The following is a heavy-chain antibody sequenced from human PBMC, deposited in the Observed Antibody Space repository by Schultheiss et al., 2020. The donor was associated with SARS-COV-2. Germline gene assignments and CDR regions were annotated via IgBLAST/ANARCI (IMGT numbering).Heavy chain of an antibody. Sequence: GGSLRLSCAASGFTFSTYGMHWVRQAPGKGLEWVTAISNDGSYKSYADSVKGRFTISRDNSKNTLYLQMNSLRAEDTAVYYCAKGAAAGANGDFDYWGQGTLVTVSS. CDR1: GFTFSTYG. CDR2: ISNDGSYK. D-gene: IGHD6-13*01. CDR3: AKGAAAGANGDFDY. V-gene: IGHV3-30*18. J-gene: IGHJ4*02.